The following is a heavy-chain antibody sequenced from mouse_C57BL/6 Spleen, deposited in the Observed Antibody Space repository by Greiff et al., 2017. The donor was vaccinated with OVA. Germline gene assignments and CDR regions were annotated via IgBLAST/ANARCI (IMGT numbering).Heavy chain of an antibody. Sequence: QVQLQQSGAELARPGASVKLSCKASGYTFTSYGISWVKQRTGQGLEWIGEIYPRSGNTYYNEKFKGKATLTADKSSSTAYMELRSLTSEDSAVYFCARFEGYYAMDYWGQGTSVTVSS. J-gene: IGHJ4*01. V-gene: IGHV1-81*01. CDR2: IYPRSGNT. CDR1: GYTFTSYG. CDR3: ARFEGYYAMDY.